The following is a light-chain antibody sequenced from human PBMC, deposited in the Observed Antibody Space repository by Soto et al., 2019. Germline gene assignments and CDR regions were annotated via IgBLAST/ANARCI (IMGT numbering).Light chain of an antibody. V-gene: IGLV9-49*01. CDR3: GADHGSGSNFVYV. CDR1: SGYSNYK. J-gene: IGLJ7*01. Sequence: HLVLTQPPSASASLGASVTLTCTLSSGYSNYKVDWYQQRPGKGPRFVMRVGTGGIVGSKGDGIPDRFSVLGSGLNRYLTIKNIQEEDESDYHCGADHGSGSNFVYVFGTGTQLTVL. CDR2: VGTGGIVG.